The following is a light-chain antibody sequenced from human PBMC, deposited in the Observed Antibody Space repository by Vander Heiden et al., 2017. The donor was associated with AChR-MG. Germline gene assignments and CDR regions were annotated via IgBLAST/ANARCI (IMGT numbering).Light chain of an antibody. CDR1: SSNIGAGYD. Sequence: QSVLTQPPSVSGAPGQRVPSSCPGGSSNIGAGYDVHCYHPRPATAPHLLIYGNNNRHSGAPDRFSGSNSVTSSSLAITALQAEDEAAYYCQSYDSSRSGSSVFGGGTKLTVL. CDR2: GNN. J-gene: IGLJ2*01. CDR3: QSYDSSRSGSSV. V-gene: IGLV1-40*01.